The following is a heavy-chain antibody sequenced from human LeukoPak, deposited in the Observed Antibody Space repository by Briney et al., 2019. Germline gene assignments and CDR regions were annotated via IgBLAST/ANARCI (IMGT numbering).Heavy chain of an antibody. CDR3: ARDVAVAGTVRPYYFDY. Sequence: SQTLSLTCAISGDSVSSNSAAWNWIRQSPSRGLEWLGRTYYRSKWYNDYAVSVKSRITINPDTSKNQFSLQLNSVTPEDTAVYYCARDVAVAGTVRPYYFDYWGQGTLVTVSS. D-gene: IGHD6-19*01. V-gene: IGHV6-1*01. J-gene: IGHJ4*02. CDR1: GDSVSSNSAA. CDR2: TYYRSKWYN.